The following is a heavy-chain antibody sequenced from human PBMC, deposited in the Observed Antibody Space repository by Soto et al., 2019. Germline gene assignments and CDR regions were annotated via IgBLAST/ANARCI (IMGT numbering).Heavy chain of an antibody. Sequence: GGSLRLSCAASGFTVSSNYMSWVRQAPGKGLEWVSVIYSGGSTYYADSVKGRFTISRDNSKNTLYLQMNSLRAEDTAVYYCAREETAGYSSGWYVVYWGQGTLVTVS. CDR2: IYSGGST. CDR1: GFTVSSNY. D-gene: IGHD6-19*01. CDR3: AREETAGYSSGWYVVY. J-gene: IGHJ4*02. V-gene: IGHV3-53*01.